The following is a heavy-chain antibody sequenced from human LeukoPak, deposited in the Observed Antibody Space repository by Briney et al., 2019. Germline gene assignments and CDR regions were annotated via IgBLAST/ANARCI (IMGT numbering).Heavy chain of an antibody. Sequence: GASVKVSCKASGYTFTSYYIHWVRQAPGQGLEWLGIINPSGSSTTYAQKFQGRVTMTRDMSTSTVYMELSSLRSEDTAVYYCARGVYSVINVYYFYHMDVWGKGTTVTVSS. CDR3: ARGVYSVINVYYFYHMDV. CDR2: INPSGSST. V-gene: IGHV1-46*01. J-gene: IGHJ6*03. D-gene: IGHD2-21*01. CDR1: GYTFTSYY.